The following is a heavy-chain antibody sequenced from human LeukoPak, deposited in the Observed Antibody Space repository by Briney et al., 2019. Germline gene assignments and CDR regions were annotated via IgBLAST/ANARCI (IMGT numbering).Heavy chain of an antibody. V-gene: IGHV1-18*01. Sequence: GASVKVSCKASGYNFSTYYITWVRQAPGQGLEWMGWINNKNGNTNYVQKLQGRVTMTTDTSTSTAYMELTNLRFDDTAVYYCARRDHVWGSFIRDYWGQGTLVTVSS. CDR3: ARRDHVWGSFIRDY. D-gene: IGHD3-16*01. CDR2: INNKNGNT. J-gene: IGHJ4*02. CDR1: GYNFSTYY.